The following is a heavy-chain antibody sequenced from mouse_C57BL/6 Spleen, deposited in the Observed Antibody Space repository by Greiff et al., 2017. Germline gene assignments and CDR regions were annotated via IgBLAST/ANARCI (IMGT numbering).Heavy chain of an antibody. V-gene: IGHV1-82*01. Sequence: VQLQQSGPELVKPGASVKISCKASGYAFSSSWMNWVKQRPGKGLEWIGRIYPGDGDTNYNGKFKGKATLTADKSSSTAYMQLSSLTSEDSAVYFCASNWGFDYWGQGTTRTVSS. CDR1: GYAFSSSW. CDR2: IYPGDGDT. CDR3: ASNWGFDY. D-gene: IGHD4-1*01. J-gene: IGHJ2*01.